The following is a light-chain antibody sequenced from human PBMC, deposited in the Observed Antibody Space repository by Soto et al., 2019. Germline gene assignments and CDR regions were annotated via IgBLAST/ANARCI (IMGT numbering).Light chain of an antibody. CDR3: CSYAGSSVV. Sequence: QSALTQPASVSGSPGQSITISCTGTSSDVGSYNLVSWYQQHPGKAPKLMIYEGSKRPSGVSNRFSGSKSGNTASLTISGLQAEDEADYHCCSYAGSSVVFGGGTKLTAL. CDR2: EGS. V-gene: IGLV2-23*01. J-gene: IGLJ2*01. CDR1: SSDVGSYNL.